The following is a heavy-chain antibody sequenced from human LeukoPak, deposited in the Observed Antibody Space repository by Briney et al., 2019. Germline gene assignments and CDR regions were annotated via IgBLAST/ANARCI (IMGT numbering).Heavy chain of an antibody. V-gene: IGHV4-38-2*02. J-gene: IGHJ6*03. CDR3: ARGGMTTAVDYYYYMDV. CDR2: IYHSGST. D-gene: IGHD4-17*01. Sequence: PSETLSLTCTVSGYSISSGYYWGWIRQPPGKGLEWIGSIYHSGSTYYNPSLRSRVTISVDTSKNQFSLKLSSVTAADTAVYYCARGGMTTAVDYYYYMDVWGKGTTVTVSS. CDR1: GYSISSGYY.